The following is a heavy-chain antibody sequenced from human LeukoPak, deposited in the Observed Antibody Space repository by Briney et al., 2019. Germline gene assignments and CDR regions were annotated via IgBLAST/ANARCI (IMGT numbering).Heavy chain of an antibody. CDR3: ARVKHYFPWLPDY. Sequence: SETLSLTCAVYGGSFSGYYWSWIRQPPGKGLEWIGEINHSGSTNYNPSLKSRVIISVDTSKNQFSLKLSSVTAADTAVYYCARVKHYFPWLPDYWGRGTLVTVSS. V-gene: IGHV4-34*01. CDR1: GGSFSGYY. CDR2: INHSGST. D-gene: IGHD3-9*01. J-gene: IGHJ4*02.